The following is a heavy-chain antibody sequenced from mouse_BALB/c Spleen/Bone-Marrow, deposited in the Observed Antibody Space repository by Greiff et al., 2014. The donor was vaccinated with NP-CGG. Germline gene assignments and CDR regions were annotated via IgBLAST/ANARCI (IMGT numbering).Heavy chain of an antibody. CDR3: ARRGYYGNYYYAMDY. J-gene: IGHJ4*01. V-gene: IGHV14-3*02. CDR1: GFNIRDTY. D-gene: IGHD2-1*01. CDR2: IDPANGNT. Sequence: EVQLQQSGAELVKPGASVKLSCTASGFNIRDTYMHWVKQRPEQGLEWIGRIDPANGNTKYDPKFQGKATITADTSSNTAYLQLSSLTYEDTAVYYGARRGYYGNYYYAMDYWGQGTSVTVSS.